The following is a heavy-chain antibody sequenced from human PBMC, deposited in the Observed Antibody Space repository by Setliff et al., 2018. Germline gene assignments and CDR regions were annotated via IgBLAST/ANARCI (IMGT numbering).Heavy chain of an antibody. J-gene: IGHJ4*02. Sequence: LSLTCTVSGGSISSGGYYWSWIRQHPXXXXXXXXXXXXSXXXSXXXPSLKSRVTISVDTSKNQFSLKLSSVTAADTAVYYCARGRAGHSGHWGQGTLVTVSS. V-gene: IGHV4-31*03. D-gene: IGHD6-19*01. CDR3: ARGRAGHSGH. CDR2: XXXSXXX. CDR1: GGSISSGGYY.